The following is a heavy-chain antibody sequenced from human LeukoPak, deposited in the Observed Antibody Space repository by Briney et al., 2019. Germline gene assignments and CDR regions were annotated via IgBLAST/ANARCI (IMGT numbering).Heavy chain of an antibody. CDR3: ARDANDYASPPDY. CDR1: GFTFSIYS. J-gene: IGHJ4*02. V-gene: IGHV3-48*01. D-gene: IGHD3-16*01. Sequence: GGSLRLSCTASGFTFSIYSMNWVRQAPGKGLQWLSYAESVKGRFTSSRDNAKNSLYLQMNSLRAEDTAVYYCARDANDYASPPDYWGQGTLVTVSS.